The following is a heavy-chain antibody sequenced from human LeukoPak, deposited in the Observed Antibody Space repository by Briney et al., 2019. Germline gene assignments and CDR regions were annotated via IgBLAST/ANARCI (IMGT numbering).Heavy chain of an antibody. V-gene: IGHV3-23*01. J-gene: IGHJ4*02. D-gene: IGHD2-2*01. CDR3: AIGYCSSTSCYDY. CDR1: GFTFTNYA. Sequence: QPGGSLRLSCAASGFTFTNYAMSWVRQAPGKGLEWVSAISGSSSSTYYADSVKGRFTISRDNAKNSLYLQMNSLRAEDTAVYYCAIGYCSSTSCYDYWGQGTLVTVSS. CDR2: ISGSSSST.